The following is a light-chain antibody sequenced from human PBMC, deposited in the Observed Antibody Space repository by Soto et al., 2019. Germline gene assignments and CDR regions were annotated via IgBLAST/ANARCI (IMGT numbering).Light chain of an antibody. CDR2: LAS. J-gene: IGKJ4*01. Sequence: EIVMTQSPATLSVSPGERATVSCRASESVNNNLAWYQHKPGQAPRLLIYLASTRATGIPARFSGSGSATEFSLTITSLQPEDFAVYYCQQYNNWPLTFGGGTKVET. CDR1: ESVNNN. CDR3: QQYNNWPLT. V-gene: IGKV3-15*01.